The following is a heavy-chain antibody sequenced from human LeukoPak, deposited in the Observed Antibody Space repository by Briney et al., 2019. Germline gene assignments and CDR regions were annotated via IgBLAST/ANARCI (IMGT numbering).Heavy chain of an antibody. D-gene: IGHD2-2*01. CDR2: IYTSGST. CDR1: GGSISSYY. CDR3: ARDFGGTYCSSTSCAGMDV. Sequence: SETLSLTCTVSGGSISSYYWSWIRQPAGKGLEWIGRIYTSGSTNYNPSLKSRVTMSVDTSKNQFSLKLSSVTAADTAVYYCARDFGGTYCSSTSCAGMDVWGKGTTVTVSS. V-gene: IGHV4-4*07. J-gene: IGHJ6*04.